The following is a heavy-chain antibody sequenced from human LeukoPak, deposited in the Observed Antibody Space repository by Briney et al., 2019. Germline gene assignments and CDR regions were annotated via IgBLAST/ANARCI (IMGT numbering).Heavy chain of an antibody. V-gene: IGHV3-21*03. J-gene: IGHJ4*02. Sequence: GGSLRLSCAASGFTFRSYNMNWVRQAPGKGLEWVSSITSSSNYIYYADSVKGRFTIYRDNAKNSLYLQMNSLRAEDTTVYYCARDCWDYGSGSYCGIDYWGQGTLVTVSS. CDR3: ARDCWDYGSGSYCGIDY. CDR2: ITSSSNYI. D-gene: IGHD3-10*01. CDR1: GFTFRSYN.